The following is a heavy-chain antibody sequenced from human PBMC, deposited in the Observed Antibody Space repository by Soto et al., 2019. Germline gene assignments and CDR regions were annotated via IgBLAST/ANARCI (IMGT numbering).Heavy chain of an antibody. V-gene: IGHV1-46*03. J-gene: IGHJ3*02. CDR3: ARATIQNLGGVVVQAASSEAFDI. Sequence: ASVKVSCKASGYTFTSHYMPCVRQAPGHGIEWMGIINPSGGSTSYAQKFQGRVTMTRDTSTSTVYMELSSLRSEDTAVYYCARATIQNLGGVVVQAASSEAFDIWGQGTMVTVSS. CDR1: GYTFTSHY. CDR2: INPSGGST. D-gene: IGHD2-2*01.